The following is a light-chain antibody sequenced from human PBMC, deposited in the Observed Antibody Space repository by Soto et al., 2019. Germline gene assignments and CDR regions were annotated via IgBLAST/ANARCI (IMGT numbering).Light chain of an antibody. CDR2: AAS. CDR1: HWIDDW. CDR3: LQHNSYPIT. J-gene: IGKJ5*01. V-gene: IGKV1-17*01. Sequence: DIQMTQSTSTLSASVGDRVTITCRASHWIDDWLAWYQQKPGKAPKRLIYAASSLQSGVPSRFSGSGSGTEFTLTISSLQPEDFATYYCLQHNSYPITFGQGTRLEI.